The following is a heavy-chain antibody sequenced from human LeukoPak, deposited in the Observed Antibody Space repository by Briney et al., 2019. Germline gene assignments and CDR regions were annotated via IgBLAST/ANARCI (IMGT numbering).Heavy chain of an antibody. CDR3: ARDIGYSYGYVGHWFDP. J-gene: IGHJ5*02. CDR2: IWYDGSNK. CDR1: GFTFSSYG. Sequence: GRSLRLSCAASGFTFSSYGMHWVRQAPGKGLEWVAVIWYDGSNKYYADSVKGRFTISRDNSKNTLYLQMNSLRAEDTAVYYCARDIGYSYGYVGHWFDPWGQGTLVTASS. D-gene: IGHD5-18*01. V-gene: IGHV3-33*01.